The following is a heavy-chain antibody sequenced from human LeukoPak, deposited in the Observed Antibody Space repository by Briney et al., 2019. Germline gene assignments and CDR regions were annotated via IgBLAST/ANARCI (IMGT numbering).Heavy chain of an antibody. CDR3: ARDRYYYDSSGYSDY. D-gene: IGHD3-22*01. CDR2: IKQDGSER. CDR1: GFTLSNYW. V-gene: IGHV3-7*01. Sequence: GRSLRLSCAASGFTLSNYWMNWVRQAPGKGLEWVASIKQDGSERYYVDSVEGRFTISTDNAKNSLYLQMNSLRAEDTAVYYCARDRYYYDSSGYSDYWGQGTLVTVSS. J-gene: IGHJ4*02.